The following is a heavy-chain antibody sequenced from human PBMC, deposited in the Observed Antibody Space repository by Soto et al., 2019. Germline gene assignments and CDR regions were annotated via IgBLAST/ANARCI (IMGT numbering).Heavy chain of an antibody. J-gene: IGHJ5*02. D-gene: IGHD2-15*01. V-gene: IGHV4-39*01. CDR1: GGSISSGRYY. CDR3: ARHSDFSGGSGYSEYFAVGNWFDP. CDR2: IYYSGST. Sequence: QLQLQESGPGLVKPSETLSLTCTVSGGSISSGRYYWGWIRQPPGKGLEWIGSIYYSGSTYSNPSLQGRVTIFVATSKNQSSLRLSSVTAADTAVYYCARHSDFSGGSGYSEYFAVGNWFDPWGQGTLVTVSS.